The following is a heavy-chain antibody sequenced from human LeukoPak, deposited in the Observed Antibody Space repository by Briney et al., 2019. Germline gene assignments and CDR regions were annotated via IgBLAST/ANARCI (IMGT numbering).Heavy chain of an antibody. V-gene: IGHV4-34*01. CDR1: GGSFSGHY. Sequence: PSETLSLTCAVYGGSFSGHYCSWIRKPPGKGLEWIGEINHGGSTNYNPSLKGRVTISVDTSKNQFSLRLTSVPVADTAVYYCARRPHSSSSGYYYGMDVWGKGITVTVSS. J-gene: IGHJ6*04. CDR3: ARRPHSSSSGYYYGMDV. CDR2: INHGGST. D-gene: IGHD6-13*01.